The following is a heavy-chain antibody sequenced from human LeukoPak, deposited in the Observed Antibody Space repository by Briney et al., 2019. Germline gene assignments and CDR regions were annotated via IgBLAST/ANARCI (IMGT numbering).Heavy chain of an antibody. J-gene: IGHJ4*02. CDR2: ICGSDGST. Sequence: GGSLRLSCAASGFTFDIYAMTWVRQAPGKGLEWVSAICGSDGSTYYADSVKGRFTISRDNSKNMLHLQMNSLRAEDTALYYCVKNAGGSCYSSSAYWGQGTLVTVSS. CDR3: VKNAGGSCYSSSAY. V-gene: IGHV3-23*01. D-gene: IGHD2-15*01. CDR1: GFTFDIYA.